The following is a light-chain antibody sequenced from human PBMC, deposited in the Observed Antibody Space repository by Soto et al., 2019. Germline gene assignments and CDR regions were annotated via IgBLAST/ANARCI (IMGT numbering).Light chain of an antibody. CDR2: AAS. CDR3: QKYNSAPLWT. CDR1: QGISNY. V-gene: IGKV1-27*01. J-gene: IGKJ1*01. Sequence: DIQMTQSPSSLSASVGDRVTITCRASQGISNYLAWYQQKLGKVPKLLIYAASTLQSGVPSRFSGSGSGTDFTLTISSLQPEDVATYYCQKYNSAPLWTFGQGTKVEIK.